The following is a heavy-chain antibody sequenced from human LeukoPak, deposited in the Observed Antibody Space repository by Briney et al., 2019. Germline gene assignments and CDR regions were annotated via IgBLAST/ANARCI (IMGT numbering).Heavy chain of an antibody. CDR2: IYYKGNT. D-gene: IGHD1-26*01. CDR1: GGSISSRSYF. V-gene: IGHV4-39*07. J-gene: IGHJ4*02. Sequence: SETLPLTCTVSGGSISSRSYFWGWIRQPPGKGLEWIGSIYYKGNTYFNPSLKRRVTISEDTSKNQFSLKLNSLTAADTAVYYCVRVGESYFGGRVFDYWGRGTLVTVSS. CDR3: VRVGESYFGGRVFDY.